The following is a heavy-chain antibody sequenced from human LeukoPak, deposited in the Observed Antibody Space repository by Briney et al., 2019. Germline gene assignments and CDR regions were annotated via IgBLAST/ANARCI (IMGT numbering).Heavy chain of an antibody. J-gene: IGHJ4*02. Sequence: GASVKVSCKASGYTFTSYYMHWVRQAPGQGLEWMGIINPRGGSTSYAQKFQGRVTMTRDTSTSTIYMELSSLRSEDTAVYYCARAPLPHIGVVITFDYWGQGTLVTVSS. V-gene: IGHV1-46*01. D-gene: IGHD3-22*01. CDR3: ARAPLPHIGVVITFDY. CDR2: INPRGGST. CDR1: GYTFTSYY.